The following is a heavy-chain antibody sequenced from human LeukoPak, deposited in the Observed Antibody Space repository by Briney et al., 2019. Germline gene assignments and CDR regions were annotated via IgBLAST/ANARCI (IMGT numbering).Heavy chain of an antibody. V-gene: IGHV3-21*01. CDR1: RFTFSSYS. CDR3: ARDYSSGWYANMDV. D-gene: IGHD6-19*01. J-gene: IGHJ6*03. CDR2: IGSSSSYI. Sequence: GGSLRLSCAASRFTFSSYSMNWVRQAPGKGLEWVSSIGSSSSYIYYADSVKGRFTISRDNAKNSLYLQMNSLRAEDTAVYYCARDYSSGWYANMDVWGKGTTVTVSS.